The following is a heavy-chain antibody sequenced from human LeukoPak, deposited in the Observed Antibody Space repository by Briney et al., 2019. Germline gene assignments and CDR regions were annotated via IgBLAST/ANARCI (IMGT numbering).Heavy chain of an antibody. Sequence: GGSLRLSCAASGFTFSSYAMHWVRQAPGKGLEWVAVISYDGSNKYYADSVKGRFTISRDNTKNSLYLQMSSLRAEDTAVYYCGRVRSGNGYDNRDVWGQGTTVTVSS. V-gene: IGHV3-30-3*01. CDR1: GFTFSSYA. J-gene: IGHJ6*02. CDR3: GRVRSGNGYDNRDV. D-gene: IGHD3-10*01. CDR2: ISYDGSNK.